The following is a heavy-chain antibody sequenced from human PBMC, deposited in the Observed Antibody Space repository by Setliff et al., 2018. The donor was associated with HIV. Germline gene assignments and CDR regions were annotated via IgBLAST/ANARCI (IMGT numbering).Heavy chain of an antibody. D-gene: IGHD3-22*01. Sequence: GGSLRLSCTAYGFTFSSYSMNWVRQAAGKVLEWVSAISSSSSYIYYADSVKGRFTISRDNAKNSRYLQINSLRAEDTSVYYCARDEGDVTYYYDSSVLLDAFDIWGQGTMVTVSS. CDR1: GFTFSSYS. V-gene: IGHV3-21*01. CDR2: ISSSSSYI. J-gene: IGHJ3*02. CDR3: ARDEGDVTYYYDSSVLLDAFDI.